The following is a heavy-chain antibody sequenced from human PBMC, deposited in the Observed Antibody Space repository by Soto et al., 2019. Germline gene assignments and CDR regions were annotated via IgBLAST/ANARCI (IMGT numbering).Heavy chain of an antibody. CDR1: VDSVSSNSAA. Sequence: PSQTLSLTCAISVDSVSSNSAAWNWIRQSPSRGLEWLGRTYYRSKWYNDYAVSVKSRITINPDTSKNQFSLQLNSVTPEDTAVYYCARVSTSFVVPAAMDYYYYGMDVWGQGTTVTVSS. D-gene: IGHD2-2*01. CDR2: TYYRSKWYN. J-gene: IGHJ6*02. CDR3: ARVSTSFVVPAAMDYYYYGMDV. V-gene: IGHV6-1*01.